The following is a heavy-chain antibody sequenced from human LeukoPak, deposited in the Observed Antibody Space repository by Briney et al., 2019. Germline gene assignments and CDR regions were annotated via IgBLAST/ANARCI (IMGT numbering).Heavy chain of an antibody. D-gene: IGHD3-16*01. CDR2: ISSRSTYI. CDR3: AKSTRAVMAMMDV. Sequence: GGSLRLSCAASGFSFSFYSLNWVRQAPGKGLEWVSSISSRSTYIYHADSVKGRFTISRDNAKNSLFLQMNSLRAEDTAVYFCAKSTRAVMAMMDVWGKGTTVTVSS. V-gene: IGHV3-21*01. CDR1: GFSFSFYS. J-gene: IGHJ6*04.